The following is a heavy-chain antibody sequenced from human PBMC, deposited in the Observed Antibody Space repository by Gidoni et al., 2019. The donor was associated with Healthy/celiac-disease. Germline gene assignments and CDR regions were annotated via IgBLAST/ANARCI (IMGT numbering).Heavy chain of an antibody. Sequence: QVQLVQSGAEGKKPGSSVKGSCKASGGTFSSYTISWVRQAPGQGLEWMGRIIPILGIANDAQKFQGRVTIPADKSTSTAYMDLSSLRSEDTAVYYCARGYMTTVTYYYYGMDVWGQGTTVTVSS. D-gene: IGHD4-4*01. CDR3: ARGYMTTVTYYYYGMDV. CDR1: GGTFSSYT. CDR2: IIPILGIA. J-gene: IGHJ6*02. V-gene: IGHV1-69*02.